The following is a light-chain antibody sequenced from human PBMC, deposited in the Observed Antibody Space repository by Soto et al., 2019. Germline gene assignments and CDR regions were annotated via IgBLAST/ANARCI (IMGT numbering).Light chain of an antibody. J-gene: IGLJ3*02. CDR2: STY. Sequence: QTVVTQEPSFSVSPGGTVTLTCGLSSGSVSTSYYPSWYQQTPGQAPRTLMYSTYTRSSGVPDRFSGSILGNKAALTITGAQADDESDYYCVLYMGSGIGVFGGGTKLTVL. V-gene: IGLV8-61*01. CDR3: VLYMGSGIGV. CDR1: SGSVSTSYY.